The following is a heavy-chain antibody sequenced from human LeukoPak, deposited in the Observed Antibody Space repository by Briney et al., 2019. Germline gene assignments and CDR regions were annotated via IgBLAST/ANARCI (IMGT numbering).Heavy chain of an antibody. CDR1: GFTFSSYA. J-gene: IGHJ6*02. CDR2: ISGSGGST. V-gene: IGHV3-23*01. CDR3: ARGNRLYYYYGMDV. Sequence: GGSLRLSCAASGFTFSSYAMSWVRQAPGKGLEWVSAISGSGGSTYYADSVKGRFTISRDNSKNTLYLQMNSLRAEDTAVYYCARGNRLYYYYGMDVWGQGTTVTVSS.